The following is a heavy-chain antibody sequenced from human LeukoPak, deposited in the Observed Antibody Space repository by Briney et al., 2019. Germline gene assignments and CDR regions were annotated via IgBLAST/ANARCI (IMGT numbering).Heavy chain of an antibody. J-gene: IGHJ4*02. D-gene: IGHD2-15*01. CDR3: ARFVSAYYFDY. CDR1: GGSISSSSYY. Sequence: SETLSLTCTVSGGSISSSSYYWSWIRQPPGKGLEWIGYIYYSGSTNYNPSLKSRVTISVDTSKNQFSLKLSSVTAADTAVYYCARFVSAYYFDYWGQGTLVTVSS. V-gene: IGHV4-61*01. CDR2: IYYSGST.